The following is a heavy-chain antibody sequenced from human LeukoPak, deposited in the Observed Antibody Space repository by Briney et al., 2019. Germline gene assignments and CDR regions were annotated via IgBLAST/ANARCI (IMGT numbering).Heavy chain of an antibody. D-gene: IGHD3-9*01. CDR3: ARGKIDDILTGYYPHFDY. CDR1: GGSISSGGYP. V-gene: IGHV4-30-2*01. CDR2: IYHSGST. J-gene: IGHJ4*02. Sequence: PSVTLSLTCAVSGGSISSGGYPWRWIRQPPGKGLEWIGYIYHSGSTYYNPSLKSRVTISVDRSKNQFSLKMSSVTAADTAVYYCARGKIDDILTGYYPHFDYWGQGTLVTVSS.